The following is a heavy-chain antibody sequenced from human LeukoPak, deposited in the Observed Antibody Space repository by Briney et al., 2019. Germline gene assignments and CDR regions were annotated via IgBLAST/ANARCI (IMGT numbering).Heavy chain of an antibody. D-gene: IGHD3-3*01. J-gene: IGHJ4*02. V-gene: IGHV1-24*01. CDR1: GYTLTELS. CDR3: ATSIFGGYYFDY. CDR2: FDPEDGET. Sequence: ASVKVSCKVSGYTLTELSMHWVRQAPGKGLEWMGGFDPEDGETIYAQKFQGRVTMTEDTSTDTAYMELSSVRSEDTAVYYCATSIFGGYYFDYWGQGTLVTVSS.